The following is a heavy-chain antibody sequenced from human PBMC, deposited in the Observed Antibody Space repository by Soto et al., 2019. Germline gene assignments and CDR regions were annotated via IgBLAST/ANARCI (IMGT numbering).Heavy chain of an antibody. J-gene: IGHJ5*02. Sequence: ASVKVSCKASGYTFTSYGISWVRQAAGQGLEWMGWISAYNGKTNYAQKLQGRVTMTTDTSTSTAYMELRSLRSDDTAVYYCARDIVSSGWYTPYNWFDPWGQGTLVTVSS. D-gene: IGHD6-19*01. V-gene: IGHV1-18*04. CDR1: GYTFTSYG. CDR2: ISAYNGKT. CDR3: ARDIVSSGWYTPYNWFDP.